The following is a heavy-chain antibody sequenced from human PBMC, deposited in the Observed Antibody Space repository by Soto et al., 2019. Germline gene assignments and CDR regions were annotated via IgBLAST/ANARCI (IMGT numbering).Heavy chain of an antibody. CDR3: ATRKAAKFYA. J-gene: IGHJ4*02. Sequence: ASLNVSCKASGYTFTRYDINWVRQATGQGLEWMGWMNPNSGNTGYAQKFQGRVTMTRSTSISTAYMELSSLRSEDTAGEYCATRKAAKFYAWCKGTLLTVDS. D-gene: IGHD3-16*01. V-gene: IGHV1-8*01. CDR2: MNPNSGNT. CDR1: GYTFTRYD.